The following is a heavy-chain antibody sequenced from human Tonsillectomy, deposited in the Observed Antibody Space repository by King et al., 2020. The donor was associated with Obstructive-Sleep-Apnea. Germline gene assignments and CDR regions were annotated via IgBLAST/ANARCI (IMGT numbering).Heavy chain of an antibody. J-gene: IGHJ6*02. CDR3: ARAQYSGYDFNGMDV. CDR1: GFTLSSYW. CDR2: INGDGTST. V-gene: IGHV3-74*01. Sequence: VQLVESGGGLVQPGGSLRLSCAASGFTLSSYWMHWVRQAPGKGLEGVSRINGDGTSTTYADSVKGHFSISRDNAKNTLYLQMNSLGAEDTAVYYCARAQYSGYDFNGMDVWGQGNTVTVTS. D-gene: IGHD5-12*01.